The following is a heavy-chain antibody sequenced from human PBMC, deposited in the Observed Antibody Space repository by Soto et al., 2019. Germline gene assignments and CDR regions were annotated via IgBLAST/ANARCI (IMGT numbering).Heavy chain of an antibody. J-gene: IGHJ6*02. CDR3: ARWDHDYGYLDV. D-gene: IGHD4-17*01. CDR1: GDSVSSNRGA. Sequence: PSQTLSLTCDISGDSVSSNRGASTWIRQSPSRGLEWLGRTYYRSKWYNEYGLSVKSRITINADTCKNQFSLQLNSVTPEDAAVYYCARWDHDYGYLDVWGLGTTVTVSS. CDR2: TYYRSKWYN. V-gene: IGHV6-1*01.